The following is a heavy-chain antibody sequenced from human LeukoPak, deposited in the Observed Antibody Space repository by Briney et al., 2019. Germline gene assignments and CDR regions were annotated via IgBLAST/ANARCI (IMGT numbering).Heavy chain of an antibody. Sequence: ASLRLSCAASGFTFSSYWMNWVRQAPGKGLVWVSRINRGGSSTSYADSVKGRFTISRDNAKNTLYLQMNSLRDEDTAVYYCARDSSTSFDAWGQGTLVTVSS. D-gene: IGHD6-6*01. CDR3: ARDSSTSFDA. J-gene: IGHJ5*02. CDR2: INRGGSST. V-gene: IGHV3-74*01. CDR1: GFTFSSYW.